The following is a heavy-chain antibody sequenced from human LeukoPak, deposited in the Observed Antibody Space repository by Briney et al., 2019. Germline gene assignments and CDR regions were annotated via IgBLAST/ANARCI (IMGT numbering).Heavy chain of an antibody. CDR1: GGSISSYY. V-gene: IGHV4-59*01. CDR2: IYYSGST. J-gene: IGHJ5*02. D-gene: IGHD1-26*01. Sequence: SETLSLTCTVSGGSISSYYWSWIRQPPGKGLEWIGYIYYSGSTNYNPSRKSRVTISVDTSKNQFSLKLSSVTAADTAVYYCARALLWFDPWGQGTLVTVSS. CDR3: ARALLWFDP.